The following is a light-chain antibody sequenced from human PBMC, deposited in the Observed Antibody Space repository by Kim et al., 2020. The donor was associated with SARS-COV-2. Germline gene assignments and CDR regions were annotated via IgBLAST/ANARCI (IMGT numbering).Light chain of an antibody. CDR1: STNFGSNS. CDR2: SNS. V-gene: IGLV1-47*02. CDR3: AAWDASLSGHV. Sequence: GQGVTISCSGSSTNFGSNSVYWYQQLPGTAPNLLIYSNSQRPSGVPARFSGSKSGTSASLAISGLRSEDEADYHCAAWDASLSGHVFGTGTKVTVL. J-gene: IGLJ1*01.